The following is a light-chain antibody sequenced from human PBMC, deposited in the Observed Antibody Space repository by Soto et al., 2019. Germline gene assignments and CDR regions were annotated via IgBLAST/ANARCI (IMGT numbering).Light chain of an antibody. CDR3: MQGTHWPPYT. J-gene: IGKJ2*01. Sequence: DVVMTQSPLSLPVTLGQPASISCRSSQSLLHSDGNTYLNWFHKRPGQSPRRLIYKVSNRDSGVPDRFSGSGSDTDFTLKISGVEAEDVGVYYCMQGTHWPPYTFGQGTKLEIK. CDR1: QSLLHSDGNTY. V-gene: IGKV2-30*02. CDR2: KVS.